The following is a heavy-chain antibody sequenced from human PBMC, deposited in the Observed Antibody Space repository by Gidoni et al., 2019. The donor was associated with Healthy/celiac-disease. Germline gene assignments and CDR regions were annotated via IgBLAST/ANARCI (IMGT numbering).Heavy chain of an antibody. Sequence: EVQLVESGGGLVQPGRSLRLSCAASGFTFDDYAMHWVRQAPGKGLEWVSGISWNSGSIGYADSVKGRFTISRDNAKNSLYLQMNSLRAEDTALYYCAKALTEYSSSPWDYWGQGTLVTVSS. J-gene: IGHJ4*02. V-gene: IGHV3-9*01. D-gene: IGHD6-6*01. CDR1: GFTFDDYA. CDR2: ISWNSGSI. CDR3: AKALTEYSSSPWDY.